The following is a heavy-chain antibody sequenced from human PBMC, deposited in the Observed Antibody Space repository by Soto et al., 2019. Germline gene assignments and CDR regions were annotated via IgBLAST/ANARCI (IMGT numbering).Heavy chain of an antibody. CDR1: GYIFTDYY. J-gene: IGHJ4*02. CDR2: INPNSGGT. Sequence: ASVKVSCKASGYIFTDYYMHWVRQAPGQELGWMGRINPNSGGTNYAQKFQGRVTMTTDTSTSTAYMELRSLRSDDTAVYYCARLFPFDYWGQGTLVTVSS. CDR3: ARLFPFDY. V-gene: IGHV1-2*06.